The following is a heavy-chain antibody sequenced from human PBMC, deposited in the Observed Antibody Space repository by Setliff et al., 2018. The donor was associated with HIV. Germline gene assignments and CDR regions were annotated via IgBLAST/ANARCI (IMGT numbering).Heavy chain of an antibody. J-gene: IGHJ4*02. CDR1: GETNRNGFYY. CDR3: ARGGGPDTNFDS. V-gene: IGHV4-39*07. Sequence: KPSETMSLTCTVSGETNRNGFYYWHWMRQPPGKGLEWIGSIYYSGSTHYKSSLKSRVTISVDTSKNQFSLRLSSVTAADTAVYYCARGGGPDTNFDSWGRGTLVTVSS. CDR2: IYYSGST.